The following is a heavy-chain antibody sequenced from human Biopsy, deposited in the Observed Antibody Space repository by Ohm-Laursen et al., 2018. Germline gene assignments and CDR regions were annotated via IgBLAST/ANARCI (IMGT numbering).Heavy chain of an antibody. J-gene: IGHJ4*02. V-gene: IGHV1-2*02. CDR2: VNPNSGAT. Sequence: ASVKVSCKTSGSTFNDYFIHWVRQSPGQGLEWMGWVNPNSGATNSAENFRDRVTLTRDTSISAVYIELRRLKSDDAAVYYCARDRMTDVFGGPTRTDVFDSWGQGTPVTVSS. CDR1: GSTFNDYF. D-gene: IGHD3-10*01. CDR3: ARDRMTDVFGGPTRTDVFDS.